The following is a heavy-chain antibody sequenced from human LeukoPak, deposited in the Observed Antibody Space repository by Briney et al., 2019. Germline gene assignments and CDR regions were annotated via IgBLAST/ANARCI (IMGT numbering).Heavy chain of an antibody. CDR1: GFTFSSYA. CDR2: ISYDGSNK. V-gene: IGHV3-30*18. Sequence: LSGGSLRLSCAASGFTFSSYAMHWVRQAPGKGLEWVAVISYDGSNKYYADSVKGRFTISRDTSKNTLYLQMNSLRAEDTAVYYCAKDRHICGGDCYGDYWGQGTLVTVSS. CDR3: AKDRHICGGDCYGDY. D-gene: IGHD2-21*02. J-gene: IGHJ4*02.